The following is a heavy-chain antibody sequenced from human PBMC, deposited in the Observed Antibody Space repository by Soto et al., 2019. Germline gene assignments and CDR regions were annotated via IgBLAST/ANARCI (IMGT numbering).Heavy chain of an antibody. CDR2: IYYSGST. J-gene: IGHJ5*01. V-gene: IGHV4-39*01. CDR1: GGSISSSNYY. Sequence: SETLSLTCTVSGGSISSSNYYWGWIRQPPGKGLEWIGSIYYSGSTYYNPSLKSRVTISVDTSKNQFSLKLSSVTAADTAVYYCATQEVGGSYVYSFDSRGQGTLVTVSS. D-gene: IGHD1-26*01. CDR3: ATQEVGGSYVYSFDS.